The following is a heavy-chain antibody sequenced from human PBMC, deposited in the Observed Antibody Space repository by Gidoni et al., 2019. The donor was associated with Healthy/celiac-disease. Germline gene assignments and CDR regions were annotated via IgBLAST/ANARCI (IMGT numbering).Heavy chain of an antibody. Sequence: EVQLVESGGGWVQPGGSLRLSCAASGVTFSTYWVSWVRQAPGKGLEWVANINQDGSEKYYVDSVKGRFTISRDNAKNSLYLQMNSLRAEDTAVYYCARIRSKVRGVILYYYGMDVWGQGTTVTVSS. CDR1: GVTFSTYW. V-gene: IGHV3-7*03. J-gene: IGHJ6*02. CDR2: INQDGSEK. D-gene: IGHD3-10*01. CDR3: ARIRSKVRGVILYYYGMDV.